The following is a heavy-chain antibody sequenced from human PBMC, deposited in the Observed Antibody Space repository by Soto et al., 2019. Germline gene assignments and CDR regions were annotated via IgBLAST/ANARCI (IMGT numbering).Heavy chain of an antibody. Sequence: QMQLQESGPGLVKPSETLSLICSVSGDSITAYYLSWLRQSPGKELEWIGYICHNGETNYNPSLKSRVTISADTSKTQFSLRLSSVTAADTGVYYCARDKGGEFLKGSGMDVWGQGTTVIVSS. CDR3: ARDKGGEFLKGSGMDV. J-gene: IGHJ6*02. V-gene: IGHV4-59*01. D-gene: IGHD3-10*01. CDR1: GDSITAYY. CDR2: ICHNGET.